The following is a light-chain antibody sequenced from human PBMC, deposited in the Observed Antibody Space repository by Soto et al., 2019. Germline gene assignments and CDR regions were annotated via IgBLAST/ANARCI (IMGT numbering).Light chain of an antibody. Sequence: QSALTQPASVSGSPGQSITISCTGTTSTVATYDLVSWYQQHPGKAPRLLIYEASKRPSGISNRFSGSKSGNTASLTISGLQSEYEADYYCSSFAGSVAVSVMFGGGTKLTVL. V-gene: IGLV2-23*02. CDR2: EAS. CDR3: SSFAGSVAVSVM. CDR1: TSTVATYDL. J-gene: IGLJ3*02.